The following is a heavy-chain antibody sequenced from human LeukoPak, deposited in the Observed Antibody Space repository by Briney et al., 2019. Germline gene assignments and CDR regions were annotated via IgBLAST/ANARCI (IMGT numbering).Heavy chain of an antibody. J-gene: IGHJ3*02. D-gene: IGHD5-24*01. CDR2: ISSSGSTI. V-gene: IGHV3-11*01. Sequence: GGSLRLSCAASGFTFSDYYMSWIRQAPGKGLEWVSYISSSGSTIYYADSVKGRFTISRDNAKDSLYLQMNSLRAEDTAVYYCARGGEMATRTKAFDIWGQGTMVTVSS. CDR3: ARGGEMATRTKAFDI. CDR1: GFTFSDYY.